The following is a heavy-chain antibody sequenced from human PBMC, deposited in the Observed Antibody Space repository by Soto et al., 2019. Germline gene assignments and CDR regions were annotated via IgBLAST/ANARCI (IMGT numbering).Heavy chain of an antibody. D-gene: IGHD6-25*01. J-gene: IGHJ3*02. CDR2: IYYSGST. V-gene: IGHV4-31*03. CDR3: ARGAAADIFEGPIDI. CDR1: GGSISSGGYY. Sequence: QVQLQESGPGLVKPSQTLSLTCTVSGGSISSGGYYWSWIRQHPGKGLEWIGYIYYSGSTNYNPSLKSRVTISVDTSKNQFSLKLTSVTAADTAVYYCARGAAADIFEGPIDIWGPGTMVSVSS.